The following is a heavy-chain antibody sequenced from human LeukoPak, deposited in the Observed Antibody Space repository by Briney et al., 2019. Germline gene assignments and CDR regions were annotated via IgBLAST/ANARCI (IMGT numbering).Heavy chain of an antibody. D-gene: IGHD6-25*01. V-gene: IGHV4-34*01. CDR1: GFTFSDHY. Sequence: PGGSLRLSCAASGFTFSDHYMDWVRQPPGKGLEWIGEINHSGSTNYNPSLKSRVTISVDTSKNQFSLKLSSVTAADTAVYYCARGGPHYLARLDPFDFWGQGTLVTVSS. J-gene: IGHJ4*02. CDR3: ARGGPHYLARLDPFDF. CDR2: INHSGST.